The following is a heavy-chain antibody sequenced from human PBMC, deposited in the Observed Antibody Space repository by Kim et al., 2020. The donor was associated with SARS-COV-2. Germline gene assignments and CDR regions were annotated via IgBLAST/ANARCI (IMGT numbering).Heavy chain of an antibody. CDR3: VRVRFGSSDAFDI. D-gene: IGHD1-26*01. CDR2: INAGNGNT. CDR1: GYTFTSYA. V-gene: IGHV1-3*01. Sequence: ASVKVSCKASGYTFTSYAMHWVRQAPGQRLEWMGWINAGNGNTKYSEQFQGRVTFTRDTSASTAYMELSSLRSEDTAVYYCVRVRFGSSDAFDIWGQGTMVTVSS. J-gene: IGHJ3*02.